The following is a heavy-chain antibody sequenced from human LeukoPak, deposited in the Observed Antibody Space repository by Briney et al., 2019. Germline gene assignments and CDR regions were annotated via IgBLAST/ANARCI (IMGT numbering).Heavy chain of an antibody. D-gene: IGHD2-2*01. J-gene: IGHJ5*02. CDR1: GSTFSSYG. V-gene: IGHV3-33*06. CDR2: IWYDGSNK. CDR3: EKDLRKVVPAPQGNP. Sequence: RSLRLSCAASGSTFSSYGMHWVRQAPGKGLEWVAVIWYDGSNKYYADSVKGRFTISRDNSKNTLYLQMNSLRAEDTAVYYCEKDLRKVVPAPQGNPWGQGTLVTVSS.